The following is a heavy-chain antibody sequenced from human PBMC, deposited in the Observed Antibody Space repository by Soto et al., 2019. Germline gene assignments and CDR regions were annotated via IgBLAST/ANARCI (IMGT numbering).Heavy chain of an antibody. Sequence: EVQLVESGGGLVKPGGSLRLACAASGFTFSNAWMNWVRQAPGKGLEWVGRIKSKADGETTDYAAPVKGRFTISRDDSKNTLYLQVHSLNTEDTAVYYCPTKGPSSWTNFDNWGQGTLVTVSS. V-gene: IGHV3-15*07. CDR2: IKSKADGETT. CDR3: PTKGPSSWTNFDN. D-gene: IGHD6-13*01. J-gene: IGHJ4*02. CDR1: GFTFSNAW.